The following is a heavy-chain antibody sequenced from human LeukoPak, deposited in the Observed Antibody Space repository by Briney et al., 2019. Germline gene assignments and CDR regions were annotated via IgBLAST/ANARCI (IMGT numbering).Heavy chain of an antibody. V-gene: IGHV4-34*01. CDR1: GGSISSYY. CDR3: ASLRKRGGAFDT. CDR2: INHSGST. J-gene: IGHJ3*02. Sequence: SETLSLTCTVSGGSISSYYWSWIRQPPGKGLEWIGEINHSGSTNYNPSLKSRVTISVDTSKNQFSLKLRSVTAADTAVYYCASLRKRGGAFDTWGQGTMVTVSS.